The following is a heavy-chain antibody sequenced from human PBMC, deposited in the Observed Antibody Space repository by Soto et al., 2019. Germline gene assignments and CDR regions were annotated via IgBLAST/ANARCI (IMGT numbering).Heavy chain of an antibody. D-gene: IGHD3-10*01. CDR2: VSDSGGTT. CDR3: AKELSYNSGRPFDY. J-gene: IGHJ4*02. CDR1: GFAFSTYA. V-gene: IGHV3-23*01. Sequence: ESGGGLVQPGGSLRLSCAASGFAFSTYAMTWVRQAPGKGLEWVSSVSDSGGTTFYADSVKGRFTVSRHNSKNTLYLQMNSLRAEDTALYFCAKELSYNSGRPFDYWGQGTLVTVSS.